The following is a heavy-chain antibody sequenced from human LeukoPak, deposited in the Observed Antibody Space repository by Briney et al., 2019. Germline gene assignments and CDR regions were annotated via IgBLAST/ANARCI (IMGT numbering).Heavy chain of an antibody. J-gene: IGHJ3*02. D-gene: IGHD3-22*01. CDR2: MFHSGGT. CDR3: AKYYYDSSGYYADAFDI. CDR1: GDSISSNKW. V-gene: IGHV4-4*02. Sequence: TLSLTCAVSGDSISSNKWWSWVRQPPGKGLEWIGEMFHSGGTNYNPSLKSRVTISVDTSKNQFSLKLSSVTAADTAVYYCAKYYYDSSGYYADAFDIWGQGTMVTVSS.